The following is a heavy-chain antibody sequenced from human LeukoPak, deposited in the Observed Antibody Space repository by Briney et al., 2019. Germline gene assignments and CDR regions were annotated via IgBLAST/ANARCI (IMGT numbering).Heavy chain of an antibody. CDR3: ARDFEYYYDTKWYAFDI. J-gene: IGHJ3*02. V-gene: IGHV1-2*02. CDR2: INPNSGGT. D-gene: IGHD3-22*01. CDR1: GYTFTGYY. Sequence: ASVKVSCKASGYTFTGYYMHWVRQAPGQGLEWMGWINPNSGGTNYAQKFQGRVTMTRDTSISTAYMELSRLRSDDTAVYYRARDFEYYYDTKWYAFDIWGQGTMVAVSS.